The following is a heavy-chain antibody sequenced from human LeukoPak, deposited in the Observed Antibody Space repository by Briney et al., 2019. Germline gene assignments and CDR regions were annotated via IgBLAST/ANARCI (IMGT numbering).Heavy chain of an antibody. V-gene: IGHV4-39*01. J-gene: IGHJ4*02. D-gene: IGHD1-1*01. CDR1: GGSISSSSYY. Sequence: PSETLSLTCTVSGGSISSSSYYWGWIRQPPGEGLEWIGSIYYSGSTYYNPSLKSRVTISVDTSKNQFSLKLSSVTAADTAVYYCASLLENFDYWGQGTLVTVSS. CDR3: ASLLENFDY. CDR2: IYYSGST.